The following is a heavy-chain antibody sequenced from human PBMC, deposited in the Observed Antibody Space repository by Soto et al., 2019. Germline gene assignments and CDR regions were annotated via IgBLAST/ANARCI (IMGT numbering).Heavy chain of an antibody. V-gene: IGHV3-11*01. CDR3: ARGGVPYSSGWGIDY. CDR2: ISNRGNTI. Sequence: QVQLVELGGGLVKPGGSLRLSCAASGFTFSDYYMNWIRQAPGKGLEWVSYISNRGNTIYYAYSVKGRFTVSRENTKNSLCLQMDSLRAEASAVYFCARGGVPYSSGWGIDYWGQGILVNVSS. D-gene: IGHD6-19*01. CDR1: GFTFSDYY. J-gene: IGHJ4*02.